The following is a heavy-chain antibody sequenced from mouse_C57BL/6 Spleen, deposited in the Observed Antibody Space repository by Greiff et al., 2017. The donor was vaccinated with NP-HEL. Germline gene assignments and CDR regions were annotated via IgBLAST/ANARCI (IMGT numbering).Heavy chain of an antibody. D-gene: IGHD1-1*01. CDR1: GYTFTSYW. CDR3: ARRGPITTVVAPFDY. Sequence: VQLQQSGAELVMPGASVKLSCKASGYTFTSYWMHWVKQRPGQGLEWIGEIDPSDSYTNYNQKFKGKSTLTVDKSSSTAYMQLSSLTSEDSAVYYCARRGPITTVVAPFDYWGQGTTLTVSS. V-gene: IGHV1-69*01. J-gene: IGHJ2*01. CDR2: IDPSDSYT.